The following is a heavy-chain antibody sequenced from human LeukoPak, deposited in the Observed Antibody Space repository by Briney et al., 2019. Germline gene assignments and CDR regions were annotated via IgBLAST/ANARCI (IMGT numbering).Heavy chain of an antibody. Sequence: EASVKVSCKASGYTFTGYYMHWVRQAPGQGLEWMGWINPNSGGTNYAQKFQGRVTMTRDTSISTAYMELSRLRSDDTAVYYCARDTNWGIAATSRRHLRYWGQGTLVTVSS. CDR1: GYTFTGYY. CDR2: INPNSGGT. V-gene: IGHV1-2*02. CDR3: ARDTNWGIAATSRRHLRY. D-gene: IGHD6-13*01. J-gene: IGHJ4*02.